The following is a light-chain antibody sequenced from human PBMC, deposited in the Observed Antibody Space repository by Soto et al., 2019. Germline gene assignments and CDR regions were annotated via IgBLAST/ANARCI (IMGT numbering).Light chain of an antibody. V-gene: IGKV3-20*01. J-gene: IGKJ3*01. CDR1: QSVTNTY. CDR3: QQYGRSPGLLT. CDR2: DAS. Sequence: EIVLTQSPGTLSLSPGERVTLSCRASQSVTNTYLAWYQQKPGQAPRLLIYDASTRATGIPDRFSGSGSGTDFTLTISRLEPEEFAVYYCQQYGRSPGLLTFGPGTKVDIK.